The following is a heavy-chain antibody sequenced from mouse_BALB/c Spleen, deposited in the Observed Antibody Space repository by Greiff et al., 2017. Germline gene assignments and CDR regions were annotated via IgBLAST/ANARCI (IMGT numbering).Heavy chain of an antibody. CDR1: GFTFSSYA. V-gene: IGHV5-6-5*01. CDR2: ISSGGST. Sequence: EVMLVESGGGLVKPGGSLKLSCAASGFTFSSYAMSWVRQTPEKRLEWVASISSGGSTYYPDSVKGRFTISRDNARNILYLQMSSLRSEDTAMYYCARDLRAYYFDYWGQGTTLTVSS. D-gene: IGHD1-1*01. J-gene: IGHJ2*01. CDR3: ARDLRAYYFDY.